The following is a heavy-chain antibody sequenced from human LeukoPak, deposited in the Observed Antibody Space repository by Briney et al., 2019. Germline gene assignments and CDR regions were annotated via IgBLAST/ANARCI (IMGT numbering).Heavy chain of an antibody. CDR2: IYYSGST. J-gene: IGHJ4*02. V-gene: IGHV4-59*01. CDR3: VRSFWGYYFDY. D-gene: IGHD3-16*01. CDR1: GGSISSYY. Sequence: PSETLSLTCTVSGGSISSYYWSWIRQPPGKGLEWIGYIYYSGSTNYNPSLKSRVTISVDTSKNQFSLNLSSVTAADTAVYYCVRSFWGYYFDYWGQGILVTVSS.